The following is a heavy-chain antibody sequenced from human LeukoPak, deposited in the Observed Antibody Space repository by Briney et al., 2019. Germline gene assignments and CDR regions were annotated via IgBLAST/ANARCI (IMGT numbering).Heavy chain of an antibody. Sequence: GGSLRLSCAASGFTFDDYAMHWVRQAPGKGLEWVSGISWNSGSIGYADSVKGRFTISRDNVKNSLYLQMNSLRAEDMALYYCAKDKNTYYYGSGSLFDVWGKGTTVTVSS. CDR1: GFTFDDYA. V-gene: IGHV3-9*03. D-gene: IGHD3-10*01. CDR2: ISWNSGSI. CDR3: AKDKNTYYYGSGSLFDV. J-gene: IGHJ6*04.